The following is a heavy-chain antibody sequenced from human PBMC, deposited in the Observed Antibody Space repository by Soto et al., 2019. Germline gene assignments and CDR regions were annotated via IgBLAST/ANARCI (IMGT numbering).Heavy chain of an antibody. Sequence: QVHLVQSGAEVKNPGASVKVSCKGSGYDFTTYGITWVRQAPGQGLEWMAWISAHNGNTNYAPNLQGRVTVTRDTSTGTAYIELRSLRSDDTAVYYCARGRYGDYWGQGALVTVSS. J-gene: IGHJ4*02. CDR3: ARGRYGDY. V-gene: IGHV1-18*01. D-gene: IGHD1-1*01. CDR1: GYDFTTYG. CDR2: ISAHNGNT.